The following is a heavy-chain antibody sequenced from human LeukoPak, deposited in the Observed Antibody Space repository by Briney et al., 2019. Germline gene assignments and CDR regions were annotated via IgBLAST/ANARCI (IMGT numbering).Heavy chain of an antibody. CDR2: IYYSGST. CDR1: GGSISSGGYY. J-gene: IGHJ5*02. CDR3: ARAKVDGPYYYGSGSYNWFDP. Sequence: PSQTLSLICTVSGGSISSGGYYWSWIRQHPGKGLEWIGYIYYSGSTYYNPSLKSRVTISVDTSKNQFSLKLSSVTAADTAVYYCARAKVDGPYYYGSGSYNWFDPWGQGTLVTVSS. V-gene: IGHV4-31*03. D-gene: IGHD3-10*01.